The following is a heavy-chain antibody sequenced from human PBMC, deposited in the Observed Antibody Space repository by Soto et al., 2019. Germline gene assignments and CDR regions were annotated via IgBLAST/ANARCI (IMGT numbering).Heavy chain of an antibody. J-gene: IGHJ5*02. CDR1: GGSFSGYY. CDR3: ARDLVAEAATTPNWFDP. D-gene: IGHD2-15*01. V-gene: IGHV4-34*01. Sequence: SETLSLTCAVYGGSFSGYYWSWIRQPPGKGLEWIGEINHSGSTNYNPSLKSRATISVDTSKNQFSLKLTSVTAADTAVYYCARDLVAEAATTPNWFDPWGQGTLVTVAS. CDR2: INHSGST.